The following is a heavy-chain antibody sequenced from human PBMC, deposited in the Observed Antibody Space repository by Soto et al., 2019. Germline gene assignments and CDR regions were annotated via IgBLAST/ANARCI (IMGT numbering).Heavy chain of an antibody. Sequence: SETLSLTCAVYSGSFSGYYCSWIRQPPGKGLEWIGEIYHGLSIVYNPSLKSRVTISGDSSKNQFSLKLSSVTAADTAVYYCARHGGYYFDYWGQGTLVTVS. D-gene: IGHD3-16*01. CDR3: ARHGGYYFDY. V-gene: IGHV4-34*01. CDR1: SGSFSGYY. CDR2: IYHGLSI. J-gene: IGHJ4*02.